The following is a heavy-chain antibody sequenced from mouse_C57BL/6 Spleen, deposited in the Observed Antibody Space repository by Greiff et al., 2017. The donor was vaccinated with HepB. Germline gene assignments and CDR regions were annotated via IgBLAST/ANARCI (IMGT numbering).Heavy chain of an antibody. V-gene: IGHV1-64*01. D-gene: IGHD1-1*01. Sequence: VKLQQPGAELVKPGASVKLSCKASGYTFTSYWMHWVKQRPGQGLEWIGMIHPNSGSTNYNEKFKSKATLTVDKSSSTAYMQLSSLTSEDSAVYYCARGYYGSSPGFAYWGQGTLVTVSA. CDR1: GYTFTSYW. CDR2: IHPNSGST. CDR3: ARGYYGSSPGFAY. J-gene: IGHJ3*01.